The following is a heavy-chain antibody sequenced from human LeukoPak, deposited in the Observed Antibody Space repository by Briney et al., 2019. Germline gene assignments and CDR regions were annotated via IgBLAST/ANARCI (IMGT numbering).Heavy chain of an antibody. V-gene: IGHV4-34*01. CDR1: GGSFSGYY. D-gene: IGHD2-15*01. CDR3: ARFSGGSRIFDY. CDR2: INHSGST. J-gene: IGHJ4*02. Sequence: SETLSLTCAVYGGSFSGYYWSWIRQPPGKGLEWIGEINHSGSTNYNPSLKSRVTISVDTSKNQFSLKLSSVTAADTAVYYCARFSGGSRIFDYWGQGTLVTVSS.